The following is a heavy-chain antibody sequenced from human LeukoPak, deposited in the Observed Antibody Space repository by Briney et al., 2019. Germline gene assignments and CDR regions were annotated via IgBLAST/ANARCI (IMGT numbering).Heavy chain of an antibody. J-gene: IGHJ5*02. CDR3: AREVLRFLEWPNWFDP. CDR1: GYTFTSYY. V-gene: IGHV1-46*01. Sequence: ASVKVSCKASGYTFTSYYTHWVRQAPGQGLEWMGIINPSGGSTSYAQKFQGRVTMTRDTSTSAVYMELSSLRSEDTAVYYCAREVLRFLEWPNWFDPWGQGTLVTVSS. CDR2: INPSGGST. D-gene: IGHD3-3*01.